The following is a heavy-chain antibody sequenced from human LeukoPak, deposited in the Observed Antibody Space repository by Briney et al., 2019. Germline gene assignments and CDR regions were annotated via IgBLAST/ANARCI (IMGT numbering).Heavy chain of an antibody. Sequence: GGSLRLSCAASGLTFGSYAMTWVRQAPGKGLEWVSSISDSGDNTYYADSVKGRFTISRDNAKNSLYLQMNSLRAEDTAVYYCARDRGAVAGQYFDYWGQGTLVTVSS. CDR2: ISDSGDNT. V-gene: IGHV3-23*01. J-gene: IGHJ4*02. CDR3: ARDRGAVAGQYFDY. D-gene: IGHD6-19*01. CDR1: GLTFGSYA.